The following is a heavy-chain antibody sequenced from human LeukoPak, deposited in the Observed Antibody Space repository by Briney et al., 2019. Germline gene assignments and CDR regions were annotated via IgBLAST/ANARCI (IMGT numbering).Heavy chain of an antibody. CDR3: ARDVSRGYMDY. V-gene: IGHV1-18*01. CDR2: ISVSSGTT. Sequence: ASVKVSCKASGYTFSDCGVTWVRQAPGQGLEWMGWISVSSGTTTYAEVFQGRLTLTTDASTNTAFMDLTSLTSDDTAVYYCARDVSRGYMDYWGQGSLVTVAS. J-gene: IGHJ4*02. CDR1: GYTFSDCG.